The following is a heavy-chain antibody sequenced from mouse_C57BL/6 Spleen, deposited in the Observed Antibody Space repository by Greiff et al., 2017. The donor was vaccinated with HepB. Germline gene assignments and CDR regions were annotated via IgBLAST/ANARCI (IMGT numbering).Heavy chain of an antibody. J-gene: IGHJ1*03. CDR3: ARDWVYYGSRGYFDV. CDR1: GYSITSGYY. V-gene: IGHV3-6*01. D-gene: IGHD1-1*01. Sequence: EVQLQESGPGLVKPSQSLSLTCSVTGYSITSGYYWNWIRQFPGNKLEWMGYISYDGSNNYNPSLKNRISITRDTSKNQFFLKLNSVTTEDTATYYCARDWVYYGSRGYFDVWGTGTTVTVSS. CDR2: ISYDGSN.